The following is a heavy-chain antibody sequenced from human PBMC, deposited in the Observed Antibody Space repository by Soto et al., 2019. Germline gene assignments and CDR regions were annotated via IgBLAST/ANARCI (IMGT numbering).Heavy chain of an antibody. D-gene: IGHD3-16*01. CDR2: VNHGGTS. CDR1: GGSFSGYY. CDR3: GIVDMITFGGITGPNDAFDR. Sequence: SETLSLTCAVHGGSFSGYYWDWIRQPPGKGLEWIGEVNHGGTSNYNPSLKSRAIISVDTSKNHFSLRLSSVTAADTAVYYCGIVDMITFGGITGPNDAFDRWGQGKMVTVSS. J-gene: IGHJ3*01. V-gene: IGHV4-34*01.